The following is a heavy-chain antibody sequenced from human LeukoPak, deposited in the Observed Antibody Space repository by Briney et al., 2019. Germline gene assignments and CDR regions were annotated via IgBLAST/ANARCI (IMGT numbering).Heavy chain of an antibody. D-gene: IGHD6-19*01. Sequence: SETLSLTCTVSGGSISSSGFYGGWIRQPPGKGLECIGTIYYTGTTYYNPSLESRVTISVDTSKNQFSLKLSSVTAADTAVYYCARTSYVAGANYWGQGTLVTVSS. J-gene: IGHJ4*02. CDR2: IYYTGTT. V-gene: IGHV4-39*01. CDR3: ARTSYVAGANY. CDR1: GGSISSSGFY.